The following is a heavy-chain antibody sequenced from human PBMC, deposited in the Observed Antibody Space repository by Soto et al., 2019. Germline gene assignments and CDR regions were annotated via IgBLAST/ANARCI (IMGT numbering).Heavy chain of an antibody. CDR2: ISSYDGNT. CDR1: GYTFTIYC. CDR3: ARAGRFPLGLVGGLDY. Sequence: ASVKVSCKASGYTFTIYCISWVRQAPGEGLEWMGWISSYDGNTNYAETVQGRVTMTTDKSTSTAYLELRSLRSDDTAVYYCARAGRFPLGLVGGLDYWGQGTQVXVSS. J-gene: IGHJ4*02. V-gene: IGHV1-18*01. D-gene: IGHD1-26*01.